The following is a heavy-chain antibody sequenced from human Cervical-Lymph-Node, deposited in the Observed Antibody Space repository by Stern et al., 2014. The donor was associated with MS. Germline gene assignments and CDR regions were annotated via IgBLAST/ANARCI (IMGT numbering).Heavy chain of an antibody. CDR2: INGHTGDT. V-gene: IGHV1-2*06. CDR1: GYTFSAYY. CDR3: AREGRSTVTTAAAY. Sequence: VQLVQSGTEVKKPGASVKVSCKASGYTFSAYYVHWVRQAPGQGLEWMGRINGHTGDTNYAQKFQGRVTMDRDPSISTAYLELASLRSDDTAVYYCAREGRSTVTTAAAYWGQGTLVTVS. J-gene: IGHJ4*02. D-gene: IGHD4-17*01.